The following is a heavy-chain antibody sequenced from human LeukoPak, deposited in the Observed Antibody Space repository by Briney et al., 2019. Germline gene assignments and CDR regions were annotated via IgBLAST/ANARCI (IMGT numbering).Heavy chain of an antibody. CDR3: ARGPLRAGVPAAQNWFDP. Sequence: ASVEVSCKASGYTFTGYYMHWVRQAPGQGLEWMGWINPNSGGTNYAQKFQGRVTMTRDTSISTAYMELSRLRSDDTAVYYCARGPLRAGVPAAQNWFDPWGQGTLVTVSS. V-gene: IGHV1-2*02. D-gene: IGHD2-2*01. CDR1: GYTFTGYY. J-gene: IGHJ5*02. CDR2: INPNSGGT.